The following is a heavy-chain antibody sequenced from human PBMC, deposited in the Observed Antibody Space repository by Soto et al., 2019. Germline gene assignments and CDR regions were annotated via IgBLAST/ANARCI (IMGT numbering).Heavy chain of an antibody. J-gene: IGHJ6*02. CDR2: IYYSGST. V-gene: IGHV4-31*03. D-gene: IGHD3-10*01. CDR1: GGSISSGGYY. Sequence: QVQLQESGPGLVKPSQTLSLTCTVSGGSISSGGYYWSWIRQHPGKGLEWIGYIYYSGSTYYNPSLKSRVTISVDTSAAHTAVYYCAASCVGCGGFNYYGMDVWGQGTTVTVSS. CDR3: YYGMDV.